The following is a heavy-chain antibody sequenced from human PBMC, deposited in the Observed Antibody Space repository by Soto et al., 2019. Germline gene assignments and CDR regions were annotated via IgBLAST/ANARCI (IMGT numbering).Heavy chain of an antibody. D-gene: IGHD2-21*02. CDR1: GFSFNNFG. V-gene: IGHV3-30*18. J-gene: IGHJ4*02. CDR2: ISYDGSNK. Sequence: QVHLVQSGGGVVQPGRSLRLSCAASGFSFNNFGMHWVRQAPGKGLEWVAVISYDGSNKYYADSVRGRFTISRDDSKDTLYRQMNSLRAEDTAVYYCAKDGTYCGGDCYPIFNFDSLGQGTLVTVSS. CDR3: AKDGTYCGGDCYPIFNFDS.